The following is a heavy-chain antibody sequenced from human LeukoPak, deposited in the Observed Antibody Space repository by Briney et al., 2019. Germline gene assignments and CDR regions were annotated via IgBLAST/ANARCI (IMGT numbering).Heavy chain of an antibody. V-gene: IGHV3-7*01. CDR3: ATTNSGSYYRFDY. Sequence: GGSLRFSCAASGFTFSSYWMSWVRQAPGKGLEWVANINQDGSDRYYVDSVKGRFTISRDNAKSSLYLQMDTLRAEDMAVYYCATTNSGSYYRFDYWGQGALVIVSS. D-gene: IGHD1-26*01. J-gene: IGHJ4*02. CDR2: INQDGSDR. CDR1: GFTFSSYW.